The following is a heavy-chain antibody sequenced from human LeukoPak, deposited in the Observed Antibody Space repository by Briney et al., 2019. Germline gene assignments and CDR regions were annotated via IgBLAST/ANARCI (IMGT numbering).Heavy chain of an antibody. CDR1: GFTFSTYA. V-gene: IGHV3-23*01. CDR3: AKDLDSSSWYYFDF. Sequence: PGGSLRLSCAASGFTFSTYAMSWVRQAPGKGLEWVSAISGSGYSTNYADSVKGRFTVSRDFSKNTLYLQMSSLRAEDTAIYYCAKDLDSSSWYYFDFWGQGTLVTVSS. J-gene: IGHJ4*02. CDR2: ISGSGYST. D-gene: IGHD6-13*01.